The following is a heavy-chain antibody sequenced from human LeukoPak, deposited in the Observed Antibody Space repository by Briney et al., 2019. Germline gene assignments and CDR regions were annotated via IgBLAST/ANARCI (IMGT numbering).Heavy chain of an antibody. Sequence: SETLSLTCTVSGASISSGDYYWSWIRQPPGKGLECIGHIYYSGSTYYNPSLKSRVTISVDTSKNQFSLKLSSVTAADTAVYYCAREYYDSSGYSAFDPWGQGTLVTVSS. V-gene: IGHV4-30-4*01. D-gene: IGHD3-22*01. J-gene: IGHJ5*02. CDR3: AREYYDSSGYSAFDP. CDR1: GASISSGDYY. CDR2: IYYSGST.